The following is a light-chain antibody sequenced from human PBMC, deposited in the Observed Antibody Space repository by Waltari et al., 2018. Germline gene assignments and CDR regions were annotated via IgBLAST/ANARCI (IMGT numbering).Light chain of an antibody. Sequence: QSALTQPRSVSGSPGQSVTISCTGTSSDIGGYDYVSWYQQHPGKAPRGMIYDVSQRPSGVPARFSGSKSGNTASLTISGLQAEDEANYYCCSNAGSYEVFGGGTKLTVL. J-gene: IGLJ2*01. CDR3: CSNAGSYEV. CDR2: DVS. CDR1: SSDIGGYDY. V-gene: IGLV2-11*01.